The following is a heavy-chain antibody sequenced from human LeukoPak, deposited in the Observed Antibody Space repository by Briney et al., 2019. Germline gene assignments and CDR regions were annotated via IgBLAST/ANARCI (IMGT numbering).Heavy chain of an antibody. V-gene: IGHV4-34*01. CDR1: GGSFSGYY. Sequence: PSETLSLTCAVYGGSFSGYYWSWIRQPPGKGLEWIGEINHSGSTNYNPSLKSRVTISVDTSKNQFSLKLSSVTAADTAVYYCARGGQRNYGSGSYYEKIRNYWGIYYYYYYYMDVWGKGTTVTISS. CDR3: ARGGQRNYGSGSYYEKIRNYWGIYYYYYYYMDV. J-gene: IGHJ6*03. CDR2: INHSGST. D-gene: IGHD3-10*01.